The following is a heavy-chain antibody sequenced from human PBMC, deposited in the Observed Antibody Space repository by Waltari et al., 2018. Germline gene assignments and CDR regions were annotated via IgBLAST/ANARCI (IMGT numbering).Heavy chain of an antibody. Sequence: EVQLVESGGDMVQPGGSLRLSCVVHGLNFMNYEMDWVGQAPGKGLEWISYIGTSAGDIYYAESVKGRFTISRDNAKNSLYLQMDSLRAEDTAVYYCASLPHCSSTSCLDYWGQGTPVTVSS. CDR3: ASLPHCSSTSCLDY. J-gene: IGHJ4*02. CDR2: IGTSAGDI. CDR1: GLNFMNYE. D-gene: IGHD2-2*01. V-gene: IGHV3-48*03.